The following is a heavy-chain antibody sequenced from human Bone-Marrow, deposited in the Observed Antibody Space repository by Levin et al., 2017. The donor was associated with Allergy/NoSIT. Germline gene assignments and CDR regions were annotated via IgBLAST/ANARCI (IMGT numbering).Heavy chain of an antibody. J-gene: IGHJ4*02. V-gene: IGHV3-30*18. CDR3: AKGSAYYAMVDNYDY. CDR1: GFTFSNYG. Sequence: QSGGSLRLSCEASGFTFSNYGMHWVRQAPGKGLEWVAVISYDGSNTFYADSVKGLFTISRDNSKNTVYLQMNSLRTDDTDLYYCAKGSAYYAMVDNYDYWGQGTLVTVSS. CDR2: ISYDGSNT. D-gene: IGHD3-22*01.